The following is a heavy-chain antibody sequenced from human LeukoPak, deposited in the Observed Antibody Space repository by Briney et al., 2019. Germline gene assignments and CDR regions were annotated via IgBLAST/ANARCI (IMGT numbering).Heavy chain of an antibody. D-gene: IGHD6-13*01. CDR3: ARDDGYSSSEFDY. CDR1: GGTFISYA. CDR2: IIPIFGTA. J-gene: IGHJ4*02. V-gene: IGHV1-69*13. Sequence: ASVKVSCKASGGTFISYAISWVRQAPGQGLEWMGGIIPIFGTANYAQKFQGRVTITADESTSTAYMELSSLRSEDTAVYYCARDDGYSSSEFDYWGQGTLVTVSS.